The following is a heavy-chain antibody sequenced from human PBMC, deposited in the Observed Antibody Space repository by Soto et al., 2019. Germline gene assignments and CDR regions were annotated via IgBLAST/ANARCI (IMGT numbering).Heavy chain of an antibody. V-gene: IGHV1-24*01. CDR1: VYTLTELS. J-gene: IGHJ6*02. D-gene: IGHD5-12*01. CDR3: ATSVTTKSYGREV. CDR2: FDPADGET. Sequence: GASVKVSCKVSVYTLTELSMHWVRQAPGRGLEWVGGFDPADGETIYSQKFPGRVTMTADTSTDTAFMEPSSQKSEDPAVYYLATSVTTKSYGREVWGQGTTVTVSS.